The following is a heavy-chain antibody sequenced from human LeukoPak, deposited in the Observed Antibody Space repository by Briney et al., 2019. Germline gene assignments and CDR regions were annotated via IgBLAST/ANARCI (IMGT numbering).Heavy chain of an antibody. D-gene: IGHD7-27*01. CDR2: IYTSGST. Sequence: SGTLSLTCTVSGGSISSGSYYWSWIRQPAGKGLEWIGRIYTSGSTNYNPSLKSRVTISVDTSKNQFSLKLSSVTAADTAVYYCARGLGFDYWGQGTLVTVSS. CDR1: GGSISSGSYY. J-gene: IGHJ4*02. V-gene: IGHV4-61*02. CDR3: ARGLGFDY.